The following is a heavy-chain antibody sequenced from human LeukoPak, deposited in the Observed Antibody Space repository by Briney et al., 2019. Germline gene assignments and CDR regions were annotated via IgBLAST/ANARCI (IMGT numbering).Heavy chain of an antibody. V-gene: IGHV4-59*01. D-gene: IGHD6-13*01. CDR1: GGSISSYY. CDR3: ARGYSSSWYDTYDYYYGMDV. J-gene: IGHJ6*02. Sequence: SETLSLTCTVSGGSISSYYWSWIRQPPGKGLEWIGYIYYSGSTNYNPSLKSRVTISVDTSKNQFSLKLSSVTAADTAVYYCARGYSSSWYDTYDYYYGMDVWGQGTTVTVSS. CDR2: IYYSGST.